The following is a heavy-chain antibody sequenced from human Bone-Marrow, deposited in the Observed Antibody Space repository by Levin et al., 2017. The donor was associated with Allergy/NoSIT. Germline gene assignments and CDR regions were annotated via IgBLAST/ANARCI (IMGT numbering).Heavy chain of an antibody. CDR2: INHSGST. Sequence: SQTLSLTCAVYGGSFSGSYWSWIRQPPGKGLEWIGEINHSGSTNYNPSLKSRVTISVDTSKNQFSLKLSSVTAADTAVYYCARGQNWNYYFDYWGQGTLVTVSS. V-gene: IGHV4-34*01. CDR1: GGSFSGSY. J-gene: IGHJ4*02. D-gene: IGHD1-7*01. CDR3: ARGQNWNYYFDY.